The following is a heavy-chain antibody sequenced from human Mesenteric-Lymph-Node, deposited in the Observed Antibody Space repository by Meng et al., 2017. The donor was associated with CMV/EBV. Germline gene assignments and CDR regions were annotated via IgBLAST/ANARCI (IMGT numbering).Heavy chain of an antibody. CDR1: GFTFSSYW. CDR3: ARDGGLGAFDI. CDR2: INSDGSST. Sequence: LSLTCAASGFTFSSYWMHWVRQAPGKGLVWVSRINSDGSSTSYADSVKGRFTISRDNAKNTLYLQMNSLRAGDTAVYYCARDGGLGAFDIWGQGTMVTVSS. D-gene: IGHD3-16*01. V-gene: IGHV3-74*01. J-gene: IGHJ3*02.